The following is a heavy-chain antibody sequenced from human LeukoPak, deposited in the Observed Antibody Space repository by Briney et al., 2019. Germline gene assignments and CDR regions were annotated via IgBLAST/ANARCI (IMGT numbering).Heavy chain of an antibody. V-gene: IGHV3-48*01. J-gene: IGHJ4*02. CDR2: ISSSSSSI. CDR1: GFIFSSYS. CDR3: ARYSPSLAY. D-gene: IGHD2-2*01. Sequence: GGSLRLSCAASGFIFSSYSMTWVRQAPGKGLEWVSFISSSSSSIYYADSVKGRFTISRDNAKNSLYLQINSLRAEDTAVYYCARYSPSLAYWGQGTLVTVSS.